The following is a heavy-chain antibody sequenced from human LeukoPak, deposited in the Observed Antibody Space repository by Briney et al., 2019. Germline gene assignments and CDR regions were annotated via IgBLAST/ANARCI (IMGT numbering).Heavy chain of an antibody. J-gene: IGHJ6*02. CDR1: GFTFSSYS. D-gene: IGHD4-17*01. V-gene: IGHV3-21*01. CDR3: ARELDYGDYWDYYYGMDV. CDR2: ISSSSSYI. Sequence: PGGSLRPSCAASGFTFSSYSMNWVRQAPGKGLEWVSSISSSSSYIYYADSVKGRFTISRDNAKNSLYLQMNSLRAEDTAVYYCARELDYGDYWDYYYGMDVWGQGTTVTVSS.